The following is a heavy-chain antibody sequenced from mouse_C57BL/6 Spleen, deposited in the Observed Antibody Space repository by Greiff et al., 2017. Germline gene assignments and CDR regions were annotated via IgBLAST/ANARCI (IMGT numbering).Heavy chain of an antibody. CDR1: GYTFTDYY. Sequence: QVQLQQSGAELVRPGASVKLSCKASGYTFTDYYINWVKQRPGQGLEWIARIYPGSGNTYYNEKFKGKATLTAEKSSSTAYMQLSSLTSEDSAVYFCAREGGSFTTVESFDYWGQGTTLTVSS. V-gene: IGHV1-76*01. D-gene: IGHD1-1*01. CDR2: IYPGSGNT. CDR3: AREGGSFTTVESFDY. J-gene: IGHJ2*01.